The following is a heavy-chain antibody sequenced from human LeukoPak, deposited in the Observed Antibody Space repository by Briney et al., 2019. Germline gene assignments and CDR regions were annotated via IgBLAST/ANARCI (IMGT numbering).Heavy chain of an antibody. D-gene: IGHD3-22*01. J-gene: IGHJ4*02. CDR3: ARGRGRNYYDSSGYLDY. CDR1: GGSFSGYY. V-gene: IGHV4-34*01. Sequence: PSEALSLTCAGYGGSFSGYYWSWIRQPPGKGLEWIGEINHSGSTNYNPSLKSRVTISVDTSKNQFSLKLSSVTAADTAVYYCARGRGRNYYDSSGYLDYWGQGTLVTVSS. CDR2: INHSGST.